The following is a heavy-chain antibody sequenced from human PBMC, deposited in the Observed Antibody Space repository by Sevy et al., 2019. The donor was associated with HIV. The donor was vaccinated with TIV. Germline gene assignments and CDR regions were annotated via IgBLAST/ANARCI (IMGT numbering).Heavy chain of an antibody. J-gene: IGHJ6*02. V-gene: IGHV3-23*01. Sequence: GGSLRLSCAASGFTFSSYAMSWVRQAPGKGLEWVSAISGSGGSTYYADSVKGRFTISRDNSKNTLYLQMNSLRAEDTAVYYCAREVGYCSSTSCYTNYYYGMDVWGQGTTVTVSS. CDR3: AREVGYCSSTSCYTNYYYGMDV. D-gene: IGHD2-2*02. CDR1: GFTFSSYA. CDR2: ISGSGGST.